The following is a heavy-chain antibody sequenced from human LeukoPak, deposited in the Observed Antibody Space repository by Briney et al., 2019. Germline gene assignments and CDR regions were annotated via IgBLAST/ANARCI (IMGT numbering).Heavy chain of an antibody. V-gene: IGHV3-7*04. CDR2: IKQDGSEK. J-gene: IGHJ4*02. D-gene: IGHD2-21*02. CDR1: GFSFSSYD. CDR3: ARGVTGIDF. Sequence: PGGSLRLSCAASGFSFSSYDMNWVRQGPGKGLEWVANIKQDGSEKYYVDSVKGRFTISRDNAKNSLYLQVNTLRAEDTAVYYCARGVTGIDFWGRGTMVTVSS.